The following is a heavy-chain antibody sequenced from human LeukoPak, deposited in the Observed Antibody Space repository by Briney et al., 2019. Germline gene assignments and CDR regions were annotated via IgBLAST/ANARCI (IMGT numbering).Heavy chain of an antibody. CDR3: AREYGDYVPSHFDY. D-gene: IGHD4-17*01. Sequence: SGRSLRLSCAASGFTFSSYAMHWVRQAPGQGLEWMGIINPSGGSTSYAQKFQGRVTMTRDTSTSTVYMELSSLRSEDTAVYYCAREYGDYVPSHFDYWGQGTLVTVSS. J-gene: IGHJ4*02. CDR2: INPSGGST. V-gene: IGHV1-46*01. CDR1: GFTFSSYA.